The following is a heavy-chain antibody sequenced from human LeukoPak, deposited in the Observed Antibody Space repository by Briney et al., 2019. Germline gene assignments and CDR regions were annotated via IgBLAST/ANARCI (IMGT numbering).Heavy chain of an antibody. CDR3: ARGRAGNYYNHNDY. D-gene: IGHD3-10*01. CDR2: IWYDGSNK. CDR1: GFTFRSYG. Sequence: GRSLRLSCAASGFTFRSYGMHWVRQAPGKGLEWVAVIWYDGSNKYYADSVKGRFTISRDNAKNTLYLQMNSLRAEDTAVYYCARGRAGNYYNHNDYWGQGTLVTVSS. J-gene: IGHJ4*01. V-gene: IGHV3-33*03.